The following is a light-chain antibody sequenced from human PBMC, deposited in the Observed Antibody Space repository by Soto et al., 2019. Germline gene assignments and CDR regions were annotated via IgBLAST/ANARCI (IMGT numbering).Light chain of an antibody. CDR1: SSDVGGYNY. Sequence: QSALTQPRSVSGSPGQSVTISCTGTSSDVGGYNYVSWYQQHPGKAPKLMIYDVSKRPSGVPDRFSGSKSGNTASLTISGLQAEDEADYYCCSYAGRYVFVTGTKVTVL. J-gene: IGLJ1*01. CDR3: CSYAGRYV. V-gene: IGLV2-11*01. CDR2: DVS.